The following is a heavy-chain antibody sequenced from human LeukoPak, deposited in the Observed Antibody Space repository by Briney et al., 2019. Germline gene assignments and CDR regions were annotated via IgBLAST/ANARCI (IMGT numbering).Heavy chain of an antibody. CDR3: ARGTGYTDGAPLGWFDP. CDR2: IIPIFGTA. CDR1: GGTFSSYA. J-gene: IGHJ5*02. Sequence: SVKVSCKASGGTFSSYAISGVRQAPGQGLEWMGGIIPIFGTANYAQKFQGRVTITADESTSTAYMELSSLRSEDTAVYYCARGTGYTDGAPLGWFDPWGQGTLVTVSS. V-gene: IGHV1-69*01. D-gene: IGHD4/OR15-4a*01.